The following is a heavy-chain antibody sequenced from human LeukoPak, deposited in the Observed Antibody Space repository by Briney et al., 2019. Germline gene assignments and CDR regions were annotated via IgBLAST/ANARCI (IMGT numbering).Heavy chain of an antibody. D-gene: IGHD3-22*01. V-gene: IGHV4-31*03. CDR2: IYYSGST. CDR3: ARVSRRAYYYDSSGYYAGDY. CDR1: GGSISSGGYY. Sequence: PSETLSLTCTVSGGSISSGGYYWSWIRQHPGKGLEWIGYIYYSGSTYYNPSLKSRVTISVDTSKNQFSLKLSSVTAADTAVYYCARVSRRAYYYDSSGYYAGDYWGQGTLVTVSS. J-gene: IGHJ4*02.